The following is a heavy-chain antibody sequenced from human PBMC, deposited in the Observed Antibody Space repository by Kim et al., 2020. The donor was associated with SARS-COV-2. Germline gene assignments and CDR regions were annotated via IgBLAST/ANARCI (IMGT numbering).Heavy chain of an antibody. D-gene: IGHD1-7*01. V-gene: IGHV3-33*01. J-gene: IGHJ6*02. CDR1: GFTFSSYG. Sequence: GGSLRLSCAASGFTFSSYGMHWVRQAPGKGLEWVAVIWYDGSNKYYADSVKGRFTISRDNSKNTLYLQKNSLRAEDTAVYYCAGDRELGGGMDVWGQGTTVTVSS. CDR3: AGDRELGGGMDV. CDR2: IWYDGSNK.